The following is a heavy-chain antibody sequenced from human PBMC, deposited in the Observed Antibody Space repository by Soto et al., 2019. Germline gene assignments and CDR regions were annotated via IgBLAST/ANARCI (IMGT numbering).Heavy chain of an antibody. CDR1: GFTFSSYA. CDR2: ISGSGGST. Sequence: EVQLLESGGGLVQPGGSLRLSGTASGFTFSSYAXXXXXXXXXXXXXXXXGISGSGGSTYYADSVKGRFTISRDNSKXXXXXXXXXXXXXXXXXXXXXXXXXXXXXXXXXXXDYWGQGTLVTVSS. CDR3: XXXXXXXXXXXXXXXDY. V-gene: IGHV3-23*01. J-gene: IGHJ4*02.